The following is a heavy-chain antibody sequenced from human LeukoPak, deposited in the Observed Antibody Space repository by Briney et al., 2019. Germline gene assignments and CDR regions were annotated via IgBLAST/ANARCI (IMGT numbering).Heavy chain of an antibody. CDR3: ASKRFGPFDY. D-gene: IGHD3-16*01. J-gene: IGHJ4*02. CDR2: IWYDGSNK. V-gene: IGHV3-33*08. Sequence: GGSLRLSCAASGFTFSSYWMSWVRQAPGKGLEWVAVIWYDGSNKYYADSVKGRFTISRDNSKNTLYLQMNSLRAEDTAVYYCASKRFGPFDYWGQGTLVTVSS. CDR1: GFTFSSYW.